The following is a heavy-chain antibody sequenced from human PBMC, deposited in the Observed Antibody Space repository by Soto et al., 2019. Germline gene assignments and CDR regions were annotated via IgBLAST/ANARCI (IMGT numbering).Heavy chain of an antibody. Sequence: EVQLVESGGGLVQPGGSLRLSCAASGFTFSSYSMNWVRQAPGKGLEWVSYISSSSSTIYYADSVKGRFTISRANAKNSLYRQMNSLRDEDTAVYYCARADGVVVVAATDDAFDIWGQGTMVTVSS. J-gene: IGHJ3*02. D-gene: IGHD2-15*01. CDR2: ISSSSSTI. CDR1: GFTFSSYS. CDR3: ARADGVVVVAATDDAFDI. V-gene: IGHV3-48*02.